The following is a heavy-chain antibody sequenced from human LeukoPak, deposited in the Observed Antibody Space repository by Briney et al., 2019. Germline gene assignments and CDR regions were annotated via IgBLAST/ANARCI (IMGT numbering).Heavy chain of an antibody. J-gene: IGHJ4*02. Sequence: SQTLSLTCAISGDSVSSDSAAWNWIRQSPSRGLEWLARTYFRSKWYYDYALAVKGRITINPDTSKNQFSLQLSSATPEDTAVYFCARDPVGGSTIFDSWGQGTLVTVSS. CDR2: TYFRSKWYY. D-gene: IGHD1-26*01. CDR1: GDSVSSDSAA. CDR3: ARDPVGGSTIFDS. V-gene: IGHV6-1*01.